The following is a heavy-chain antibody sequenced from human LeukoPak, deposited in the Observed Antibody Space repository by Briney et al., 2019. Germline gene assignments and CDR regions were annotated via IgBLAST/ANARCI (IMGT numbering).Heavy chain of an antibody. CDR1: GFTFSDYY. CDR3: ARPLRYFDWSRNHPMDV. J-gene: IGHJ6*02. D-gene: IGHD3-9*01. V-gene: IGHV3-11*01. CDR2: ISSSGSTI. Sequence: PGGSLRLSCAASGFTFSDYYMSWIRQAPGKGLEWVSYISSSGSTIYYADSVKGRFTNSRDNAKNSLYLQMNSLRAEDTAVYYCARPLRYFDWSRNHPMDVWGQGTTVTVSS.